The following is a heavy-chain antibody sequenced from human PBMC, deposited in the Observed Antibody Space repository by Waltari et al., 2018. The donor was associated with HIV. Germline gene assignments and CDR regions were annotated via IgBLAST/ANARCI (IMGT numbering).Heavy chain of an antibody. Sequence: EVRLVGSGGGFGQLGGPLSLSCAGSGFPFSRYWMHWVRQTPGKGLEWVSRIKPDGTQTDYADSVKGRFTISRDNAKSTLHLQLNALSVEDTALYFCTGDTFGNDDFWGQGVLVTVSS. D-gene: IGHD1-1*01. CDR1: GFPFSRYW. CDR2: IKPDGTQT. J-gene: IGHJ4*02. CDR3: TGDTFGNDDF. V-gene: IGHV3-74*01.